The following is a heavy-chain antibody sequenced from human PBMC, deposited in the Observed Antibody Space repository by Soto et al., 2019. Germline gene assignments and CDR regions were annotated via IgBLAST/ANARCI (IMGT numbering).Heavy chain of an antibody. J-gene: IGHJ6*02. CDR3: AREGYDFWSGSVAKYYYYGMDV. Sequence: ASVKVSCKASGYTFTSYYMHWVRQAPGQGLEWMGIINPSGGSTSYAQKFQGRVTMTRDTSTSTVYMELSGLRSEDTAVYYCAREGYDFWSGSVAKYYYYGMDVWGQGTTVTVSS. V-gene: IGHV1-46*01. D-gene: IGHD3-3*01. CDR2: INPSGGST. CDR1: GYTFTSYY.